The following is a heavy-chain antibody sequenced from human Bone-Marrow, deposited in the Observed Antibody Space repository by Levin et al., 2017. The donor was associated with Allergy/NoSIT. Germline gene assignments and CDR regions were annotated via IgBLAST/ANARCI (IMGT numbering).Heavy chain of an antibody. D-gene: IGHD6-13*01. V-gene: IGHV3-23*01. CDR1: GFTFSSYA. CDR2: ISGSGGST. J-gene: IGHJ4*02. CDR3: AKRGGFLAAAFDY. Sequence: GESLKISCAASGFTFSSYAMSWVRQAPGKGLEWVSAISGSGGSTYYADSVKGRFTISRDNSKNTLYLQMNSLRAEDTAVYYCAKRGGFLAAAFDYWGQGTLVTVSS.